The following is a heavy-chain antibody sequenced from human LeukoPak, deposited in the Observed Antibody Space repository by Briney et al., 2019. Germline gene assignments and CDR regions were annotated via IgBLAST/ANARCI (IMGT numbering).Heavy chain of an antibody. D-gene: IGHD4-17*01. CDR1: GGSFSGYS. V-gene: IGHV4-34*01. Sequence: SSETLSLTCAVYGGSFSGYSWSWIRQPPGKGLEWIGEINHSGSTNYNPSLKSRVTISVDTSKNQFSLKLSSVTAADTAVYYCARLDYGDYVGHDYWGQGTLVTVSS. CDR2: INHSGST. CDR3: ARLDYGDYVGHDY. J-gene: IGHJ4*02.